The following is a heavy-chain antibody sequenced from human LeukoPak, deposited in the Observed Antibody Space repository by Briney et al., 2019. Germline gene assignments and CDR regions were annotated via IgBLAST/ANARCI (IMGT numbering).Heavy chain of an antibody. D-gene: IGHD3-16*01. CDR3: ARDAPLGGGSSLDY. J-gene: IGHJ4*02. CDR1: GGTFSSYA. V-gene: IGHV1-2*02. Sequence: ASVKVSCKASGGTFSSYAISWVRQAPGQGLEWMGWINPNSGGTNYAQKFQGRVTMTRDTSISTAYMELSRLRSDDTAVYYCARDAPLGGGSSLDYWGQGTLVTVSS. CDR2: INPNSGGT.